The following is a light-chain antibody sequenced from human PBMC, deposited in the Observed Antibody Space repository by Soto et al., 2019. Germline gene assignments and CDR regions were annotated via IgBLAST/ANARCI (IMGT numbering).Light chain of an antibody. J-gene: IGKJ5*01. CDR1: QSVSRR. CDR3: QHYGETPIT. CDR2: GAS. Sequence: EIVLTQSPGTLSLSPGGRATLSCRASQSVSRRLAWYQHRPGQYPGLLISGASMRATGVPVRFSGSGSGTDFTLTISRLEPEDFAVYYCQHYGETPITFGPGTRLEV. V-gene: IGKV3-20*01.